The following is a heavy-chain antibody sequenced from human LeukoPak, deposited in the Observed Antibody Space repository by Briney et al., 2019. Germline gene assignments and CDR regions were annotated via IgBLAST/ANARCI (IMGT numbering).Heavy chain of an antibody. J-gene: IGHJ3*02. CDR2: IIPIFGTA. D-gene: IGHD1-1*01. CDR3: ARKDDGSGAFDI. CDR1: GGTFSSYA. Sequence: ASVKVSCKASGGTFSSYAISWVRQAPGQGLEWMGGIIPIFGTANYAQKFQGRVTITADKSTSTAYMELSSLRSEDTAVYYCARKDDGSGAFDIWGQGTMVTVSS. V-gene: IGHV1-69*06.